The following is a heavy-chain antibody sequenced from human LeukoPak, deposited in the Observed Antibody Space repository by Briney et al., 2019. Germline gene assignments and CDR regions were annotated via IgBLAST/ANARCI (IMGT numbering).Heavy chain of an antibody. Sequence: GGSLRLSCAASGFTFSSYWMGWVRQAPGKRLEWVANMNIDGSEKYYADSAKGRFTISRDNARNSVYLQMNSLRIEDTAVYYCARDPVEWELLLDYWGQGTLVTVSS. V-gene: IGHV3-7*01. CDR1: GFTFSSYW. CDR3: ARDPVEWELLLDY. CDR2: MNIDGSEK. D-gene: IGHD1-26*01. J-gene: IGHJ4*02.